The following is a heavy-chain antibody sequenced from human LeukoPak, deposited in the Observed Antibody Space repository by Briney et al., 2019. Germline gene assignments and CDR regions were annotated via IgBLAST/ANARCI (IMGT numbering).Heavy chain of an antibody. CDR2: MNPNSGNT. V-gene: IGHV1-8*01. D-gene: IGHD3-22*01. Sequence: ASVKVSCKASGYTFTSYDINWVRQATGQGLEWMGWMNPNSGNTGYAQKFQGGVTMTRDTSISTAHMELSSLRSEDTAVYYCARGGVGDYYDSSGFRYYYYYYMDVWGKGTTVTVSS. J-gene: IGHJ6*03. CDR1: GYTFTSYD. CDR3: ARGGVGDYYDSSGFRYYYYYYMDV.